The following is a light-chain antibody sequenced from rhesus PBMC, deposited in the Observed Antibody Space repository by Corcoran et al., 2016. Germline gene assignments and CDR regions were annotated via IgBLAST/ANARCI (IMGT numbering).Light chain of an antibody. CDR2: GAS. CDR1: QSVSSY. J-gene: IGKJ2*01. CDR3: YQHISEYS. V-gene: IGKV3-10*01. Sequence: QAILTQSPATLSLSPGKRATLSCRASQSVSSYLVWYQQKPGQAPRRLIDGASSRATGIPDRFRGSGSGTDFTLTISSMEPEDFGVYHFYQHISEYSFGQGTKVGIK.